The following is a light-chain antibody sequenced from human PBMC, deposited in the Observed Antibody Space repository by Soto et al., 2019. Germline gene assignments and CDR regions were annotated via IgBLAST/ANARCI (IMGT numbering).Light chain of an antibody. V-gene: IGLV1-40*01. CDR1: SSNIGAGYD. CDR2: ANN. Sequence: QSVLTQPPSVSGAPGQRVSISCTGSSSNIGAGYDVHWYRHLPGTAPKLLIYANNNRPSGVPDRFSGSKSGTSASLAITGLQAEDEADYYCCSYAGSSTFVFGTGTKVTVL. J-gene: IGLJ1*01. CDR3: CSYAGSSTFV.